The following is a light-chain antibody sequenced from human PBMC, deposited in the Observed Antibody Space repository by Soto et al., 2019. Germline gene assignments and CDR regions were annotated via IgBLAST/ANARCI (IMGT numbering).Light chain of an antibody. CDR3: QQYRNWPPLT. J-gene: IGKJ4*01. Sequence: EIVMTQSPVTLSVSPGETATLSCRASQSVGSAVAWYQHKPGQAPRLLIVAASIRAPGVPGRFSGGGSGTEFTFTISSLQSEDFAVYYCQQYRNWPPLTFGGGTTVEIK. CDR2: AAS. V-gene: IGKV3-15*01. CDR1: QSVGSA.